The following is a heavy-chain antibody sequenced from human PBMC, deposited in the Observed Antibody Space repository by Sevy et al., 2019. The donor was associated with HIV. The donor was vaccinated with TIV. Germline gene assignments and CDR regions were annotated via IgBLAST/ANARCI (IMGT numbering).Heavy chain of an antibody. V-gene: IGHV4-59*08. CDR1: GGSISSYY. Sequence: SETLSLTCTVSGGSISSYYWSWIRQPPGKGLEWIGYIYYSGSTNYNPSLKSRVTISVDTSKNQFSLKLSSVTAADTAVYYRARHYDFWSGSLSGGYFDYWGQGTLVTVSS. D-gene: IGHD3-3*01. CDR3: ARHYDFWSGSLSGGYFDY. CDR2: IYYSGST. J-gene: IGHJ4*02.